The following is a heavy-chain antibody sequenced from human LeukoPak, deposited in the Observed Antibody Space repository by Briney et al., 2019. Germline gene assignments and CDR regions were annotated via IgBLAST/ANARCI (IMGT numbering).Heavy chain of an antibody. V-gene: IGHV3-48*01. CDR2: ISSSSSTI. D-gene: IGHD2-2*01. J-gene: IGHJ6*03. Sequence: GGSLRLSCAASGFTFSSYSMNWVRQAPGKGLEWVSYISSSSSTIYYADSVKGRFTISRDNAKNSLYLQMNSLRAEDTAVYYCARWEGYCSSTSCRYYYMDVWGKGTTVTVSS. CDR3: ARWEGYCSSTSCRYYYMDV. CDR1: GFTFSSYS.